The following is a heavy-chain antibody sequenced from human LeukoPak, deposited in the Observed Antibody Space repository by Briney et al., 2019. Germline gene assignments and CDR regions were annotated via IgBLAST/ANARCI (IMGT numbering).Heavy chain of an antibody. CDR3: ARVRSGYYIDC. D-gene: IGHD3-3*01. CDR1: GFTFSSYS. CDR2: ITGSSGYI. J-gene: IGHJ4*02. V-gene: IGHV3-21*01. Sequence: PGGSLRLSCAASGFTFSSYSMNWVRQAPGKGLEWLSFITGSSGYIYYSDSVKGRFTISRDDAKISLWLQMNSLRAEDTAVYYCARVRSGYYIDCWGQGTLVTVSS.